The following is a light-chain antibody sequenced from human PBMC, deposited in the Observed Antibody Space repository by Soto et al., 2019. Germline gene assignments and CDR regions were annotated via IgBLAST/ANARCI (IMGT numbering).Light chain of an antibody. J-gene: IGLJ1*01. CDR2: CDD. V-gene: IGLV1-44*01. CDR1: ISNIGSKT. CDR3: AAWDNSLSGYV. Sequence: SVPTQPPSASGTPGQGVTISCSGSISNIGSKTLKWYHQFPGTARQFLVYCDDQRTTGSPDRFSGSKAGTPASLAISGLQTEDEADYYCAAWDNSLSGYVFGTGTKVTV.